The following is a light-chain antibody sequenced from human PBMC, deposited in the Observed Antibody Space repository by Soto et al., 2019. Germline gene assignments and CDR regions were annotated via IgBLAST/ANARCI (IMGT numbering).Light chain of an antibody. J-gene: IGLJ1*01. CDR1: SSDVGGYNY. CDR3: CSYAGSYTFDYV. V-gene: IGLV2-11*01. CDR2: DVS. Sequence: QSALTQPRSVSGSPGQSVTISCTGTSSDVGGYNYVSWYQQHPGKAPKLMIYDVSKRPSGVPDRFSGSKSGNTASLTISGLQYEDEDDYYCCSYAGSYTFDYVFGTGTKVTVL.